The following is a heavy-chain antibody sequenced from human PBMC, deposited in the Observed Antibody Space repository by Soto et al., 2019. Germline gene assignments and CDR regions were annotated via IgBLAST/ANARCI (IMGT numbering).Heavy chain of an antibody. CDR2: IYYSGST. Sequence: QLQLQESGPGLVKPSETLSLTCTVSGGSISSSSYYWGWIRQPPGKGLEWIGRIYYSGSTYYNPSRKSRVTISVDTSKNQFSLKLSSVTAADTAVYYCARHKRDTLGYGDLYWYFDLWGRGTLVTVSS. V-gene: IGHV4-39*01. CDR3: ARHKRDTLGYGDLYWYFDL. D-gene: IGHD4-17*01. CDR1: GGSISSSSYY. J-gene: IGHJ2*01.